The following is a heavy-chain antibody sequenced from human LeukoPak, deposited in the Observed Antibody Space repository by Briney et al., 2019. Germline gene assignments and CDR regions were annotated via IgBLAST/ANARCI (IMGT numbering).Heavy chain of an antibody. CDR3: ARHVVAVGFDY. D-gene: IGHD3-22*01. Sequence: GGSLRLSCVASGFTFSSHGMNWVRQAPGKGLEWVSSITSSSRYIYYADSVKGRFTISRDNAKNSLYLQMNSLRAEGTAVYYCARHVVAVGFDYWGQGTLVTVSS. V-gene: IGHV3-21*01. CDR2: ITSSSRYI. CDR1: GFTFSSHG. J-gene: IGHJ4*02.